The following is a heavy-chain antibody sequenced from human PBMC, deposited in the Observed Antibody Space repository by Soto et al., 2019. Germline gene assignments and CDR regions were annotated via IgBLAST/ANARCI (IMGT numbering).Heavy chain of an antibody. CDR1: GFTFTSSA. Sequence: ASVKVSCKASGFTFTSSAVQWVRQARGQRLEWIGWIVVGSGNTNYAQKFQERVTITRDTSASTAYMELSSLRSEDTAVYYCARDAAPYSGYIISDAFDIWGQGTMVTVSS. CDR3: ARDAAPYSGYIISDAFDI. V-gene: IGHV1-58*01. D-gene: IGHD5-12*01. CDR2: IVVGSGNT. J-gene: IGHJ3*02.